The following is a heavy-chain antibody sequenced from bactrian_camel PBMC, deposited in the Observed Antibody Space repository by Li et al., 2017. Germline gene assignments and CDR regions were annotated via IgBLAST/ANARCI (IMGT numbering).Heavy chain of an antibody. CDR3: AKVRLTRTLGRAFD. D-gene: IGHD1*01. V-gene: IGHV3S1*01. J-gene: IGHJ4*01. CDR1: GYEGLTYC. Sequence: HVQLVESGGDSVQTGGSLTLSCVAAGYEGLTYCMGWVRQAPGKEREWVASLFTGGGRIGYADSVKGRFTISHDRAKNTLYLQLNSLQTEDTAMYYCAKVRLTRTLGRAFDWGQGTQVTVS. CDR2: LFTGGGRI.